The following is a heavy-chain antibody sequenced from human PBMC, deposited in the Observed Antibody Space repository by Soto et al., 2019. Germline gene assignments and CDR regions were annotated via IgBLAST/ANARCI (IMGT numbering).Heavy chain of an antibody. CDR1: GGSISSSSYY. J-gene: IGHJ4*02. D-gene: IGHD4-17*01. CDR2: IYYSGST. Sequence: SETLSLTCTVSGGSISSSSYYWGWIRQPPGKGLEWIGSIYYSGSTYYNPSLKSRVTISVDTSKNQFSLKLSSVTAADTAVYYCARLDYGDYGNYFDYWGQGTLVTVS. CDR3: ARLDYGDYGNYFDY. V-gene: IGHV4-39*01.